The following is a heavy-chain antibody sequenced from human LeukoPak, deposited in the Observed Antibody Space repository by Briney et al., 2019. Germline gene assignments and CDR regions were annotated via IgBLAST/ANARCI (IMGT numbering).Heavy chain of an antibody. V-gene: IGHV1-46*01. Sequence: ASVNVSCKASGYTFTSYYMHWVRQAPGQGLEWMGIINPSGGSTSYAQKFQGRVTMTRDMSTSTVYMALSSLRSEDTAVYYCARDGEYCSSTSCYSGVDYFDYWGQGTLVTVSS. CDR3: ARDGEYCSSTSCYSGVDYFDY. D-gene: IGHD2-2*01. CDR1: GYTFTSYY. CDR2: INPSGGST. J-gene: IGHJ4*02.